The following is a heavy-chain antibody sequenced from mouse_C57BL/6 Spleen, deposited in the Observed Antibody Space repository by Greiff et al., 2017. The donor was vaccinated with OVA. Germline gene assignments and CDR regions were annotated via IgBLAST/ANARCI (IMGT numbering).Heavy chain of an antibody. J-gene: IGHJ1*03. CDR2: IRSKSNNYAT. CDR3: VIGTNYYGSSYWYIDV. D-gene: IGHD1-1*01. Sequence: EVKVIESGGGLVQPKGSLKLSCAASGFSFNTYAMNWVRQAPGKGLEWVARIRSKSNNYATYYADSVKDRFTISRDDSESMLYLQMNNLKTEDTAMYCCVIGTNYYGSSYWYIDVWGTGTTVTVSS. CDR1: GFSFNTYA. V-gene: IGHV10-1*01.